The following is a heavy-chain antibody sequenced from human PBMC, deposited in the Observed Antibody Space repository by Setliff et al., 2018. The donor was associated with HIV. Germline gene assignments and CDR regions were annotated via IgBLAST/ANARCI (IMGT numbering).Heavy chain of an antibody. D-gene: IGHD1-1*01. Sequence: SETLSLTCSVSGDSISSGSYFWGWIRQTPGKGLEWIGNIYYTGFAYYNPSLKRRVTISLDTSKTHFFLNLTSVTDADMAVYFCTREGRGDPAMATTRIDYWGQGKLVTVSS. J-gene: IGHJ4*02. CDR1: GDSISSGSYF. V-gene: IGHV4-39*02. CDR3: TREGRGDPAMATTRIDY. CDR2: IYYTGFA.